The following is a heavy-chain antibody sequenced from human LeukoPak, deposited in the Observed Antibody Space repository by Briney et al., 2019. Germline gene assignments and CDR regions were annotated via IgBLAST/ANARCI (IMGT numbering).Heavy chain of an antibody. CDR1: GFTFSSYS. CDR3: ARDMRPGYCSSTSCRNWFDP. Sequence: GGSLRLSCAASGFTFSSYSMNWVRQTPGKGLEWVSSISRSSSYIYYADSVKGRFTISRDNAKNSLYLQMNSLRAEDTAVYYCARDMRPGYCSSTSCRNWFDPWGQGTLVTVSS. D-gene: IGHD2-2*03. CDR2: ISRSSSYI. J-gene: IGHJ5*02. V-gene: IGHV3-21*01.